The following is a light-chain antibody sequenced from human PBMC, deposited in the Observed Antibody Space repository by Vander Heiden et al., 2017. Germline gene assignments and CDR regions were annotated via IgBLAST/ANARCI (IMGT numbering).Light chain of an antibody. J-gene: IGKJ4*01. Sequence: DIVVTQSPRSLPVTPGEPATITCRSSQSVLHSNGYNYVDWYLQKPGQSPQLLIYLGSHRASGVPDRFSGSGSGTDFTLRINSVEAGDVGVYYCMQVLQTPVTFGGGTKVELK. V-gene: IGKV2-28*01. CDR2: LGS. CDR3: MQVLQTPVT. CDR1: QSVLHSNGYNY.